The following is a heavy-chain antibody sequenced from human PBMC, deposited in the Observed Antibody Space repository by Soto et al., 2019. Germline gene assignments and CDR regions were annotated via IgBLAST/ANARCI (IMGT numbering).Heavy chain of an antibody. CDR1: GFTFTSSA. CDR2: IVVGSGNT. J-gene: IGHJ6*02. CDR3: AAGARWSGYSGDV. D-gene: IGHD3-3*01. Sequence: SVKVSCKASGFTFTSSAVQWVRQARGQRLEWIGWIVVGSGNTNYAQKFQERVTITRDMSTSTAYMELSSLRSEDTAVYYCAAGARWSGYSGDVWGQGTTVTVYS. V-gene: IGHV1-58*01.